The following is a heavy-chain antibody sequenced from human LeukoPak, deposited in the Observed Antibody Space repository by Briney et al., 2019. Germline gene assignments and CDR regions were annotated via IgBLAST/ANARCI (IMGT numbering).Heavy chain of an antibody. CDR2: INPSGGST. J-gene: IGHJ4*02. D-gene: IGHD5-12*01. CDR1: GYTFTSYY. Sequence: ASVKVSCKASGYTFTSYYMHWVRQAPGQGLEWMGIINPSGGSTSYAQKFQGRVTISVDTSKNQFSLKLSSVTAADTAVYYCARRPRLRPFDYWGQGTLVTVSS. CDR3: ARRPRLRPFDY. V-gene: IGHV1-46*01.